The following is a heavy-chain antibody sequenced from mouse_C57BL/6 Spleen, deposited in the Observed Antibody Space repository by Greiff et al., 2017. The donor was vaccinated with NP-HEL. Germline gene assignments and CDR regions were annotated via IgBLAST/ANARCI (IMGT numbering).Heavy chain of an antibody. V-gene: IGHV8-8*01. J-gene: IGHJ3*01. D-gene: IGHD1-1*01. CDR1: GFSLSTFGMG. CDR3: ARIRGGSSPRFAY. Sequence: QVTLKESGPGILQPSQTLSLTCSFSGFSLSTFGMGVGWLRQPSGKGLEWLAHIWWDDDKYYNPALKSRLTISKDTSKNQVFLKNANVDTADTATYYGARIRGGSSPRFAYWGQGTLVTVSA. CDR2: IWWDDDK.